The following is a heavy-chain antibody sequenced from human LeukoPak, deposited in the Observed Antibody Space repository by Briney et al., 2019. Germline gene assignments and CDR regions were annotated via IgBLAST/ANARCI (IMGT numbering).Heavy chain of an antibody. CDR2: VYTSGST. V-gene: IGHV4-4*07. D-gene: IGHD1-1*01. CDR3: AREHHPRGLEIGAFDI. Sequence: SETLSLTCAVSGGSFSGYSWSWIRQPPGKGLEWIGRVYTSGSTNYNPSLKSRVTVSVDTSKNQFSLKLTSVTAADTAVYYCAREHHPRGLEIGAFDIWGQGTMVTVSS. J-gene: IGHJ3*02. CDR1: GGSFSGYS.